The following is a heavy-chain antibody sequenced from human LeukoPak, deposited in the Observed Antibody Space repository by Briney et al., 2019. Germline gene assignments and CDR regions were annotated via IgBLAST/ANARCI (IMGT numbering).Heavy chain of an antibody. J-gene: IGHJ6*03. Sequence: WASVKVSCKASGGTFSSYAISWVRQAPGQGLEWMGGIIPIFGTANYAQKFQGRVTITADKSTSTAYMELSSLRSEDTAVYYCARSPSKQDYDILTGQLYYYMDVWGKGTTVTVSS. CDR2: IIPIFGTA. CDR1: GGTFSSYA. CDR3: ARSPSKQDYDILTGQLYYYMDV. D-gene: IGHD3-9*01. V-gene: IGHV1-69*06.